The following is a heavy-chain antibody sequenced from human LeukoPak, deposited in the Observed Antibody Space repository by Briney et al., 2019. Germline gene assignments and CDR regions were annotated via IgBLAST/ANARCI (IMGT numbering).Heavy chain of an antibody. CDR3: IRDFRSADL. J-gene: IGHJ5*02. CDR2: IYSGGST. CDR1: GFTVSSNY. Sequence: GGSLRLSCAASGFTVSSNYMSWVRQAPGKGLEWVSVIYSGGSTYYADSVKGRFTISRDNAKNTVYLEMNSLSVEDTATYYCIRDFRSADLWGQGTLVTVTS. V-gene: IGHV3-53*01.